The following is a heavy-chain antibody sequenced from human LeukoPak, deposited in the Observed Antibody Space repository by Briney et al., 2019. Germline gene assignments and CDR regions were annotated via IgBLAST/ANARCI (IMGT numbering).Heavy chain of an antibody. CDR1: GLSFSHTW. CDR2: IKTKTDGGTT. Sequence: GGSLRLSCAASGLSFSHTWMSWVRQAPGKGLEWVGRIKTKTDGGTTDYAAPVKGRFTISRDDSKSIAYLQMNSLKTEDTAVYYCARRGYDYGYLDYWGQGTLVTVSS. D-gene: IGHD5-18*01. V-gene: IGHV3-15*01. CDR3: ARRGYDYGYLDY. J-gene: IGHJ4*02.